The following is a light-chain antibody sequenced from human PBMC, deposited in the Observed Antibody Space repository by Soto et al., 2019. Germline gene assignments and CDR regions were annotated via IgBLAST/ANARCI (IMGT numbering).Light chain of an antibody. V-gene: IGKV3-15*01. Sequence: VLTQSQGTLSLSPGESATLSCRASQSVSSYLAWYQQKPGQAPRLLIYGASTRATGIPARFSGSGSGTEFTLTISSLQSEDFAVYYCQQYNNWPRTFGQRTKV. CDR3: QQYNNWPRT. CDR2: GAS. J-gene: IGKJ1*01. CDR1: QSVSSY.